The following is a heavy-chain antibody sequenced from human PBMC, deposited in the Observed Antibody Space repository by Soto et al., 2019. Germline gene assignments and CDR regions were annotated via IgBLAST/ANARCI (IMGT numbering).Heavy chain of an antibody. CDR1: GYTFSNYW. V-gene: IGHV5-51*01. Sequence: PGASLKISCKASGYTFSNYWIGWVRQVPVKGLEWMGSIFPGDSDTRYSPSFQGQVTISADKSISTTYLRLNSLQASDTALCFCARRDWYSFDSWGQGTLVTVSS. J-gene: IGHJ4*02. D-gene: IGHD2-21*01. CDR3: ARRDWYSFDS. CDR2: IFPGDSDT.